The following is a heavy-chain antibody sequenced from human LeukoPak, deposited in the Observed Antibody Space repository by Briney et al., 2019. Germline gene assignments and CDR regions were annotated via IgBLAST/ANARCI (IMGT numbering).Heavy chain of an antibody. V-gene: IGHV6-1*01. D-gene: IGHD3-9*01. CDR1: GDSVSGNSAA. CDR2: TYYRSKWNN. Sequence: SQTLSLTCAISGDSVSGNSAAWNWIRQSPLRGLEWLGRTYYRSKWNNEYAESVKSRITINADTSKNQFSLQLNSVTPEDTAVYYCARGRADWYPIDYWGQGTLVTVFS. CDR3: ARGRADWYPIDY. J-gene: IGHJ4*02.